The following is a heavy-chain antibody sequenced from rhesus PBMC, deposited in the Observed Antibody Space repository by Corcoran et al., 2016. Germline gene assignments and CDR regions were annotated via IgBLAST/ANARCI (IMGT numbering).Heavy chain of an antibody. CDR1: GYSISSGYY. CDR2: ITCRVST. CDR3: AGGSRETKLDY. J-gene: IGHJ4*01. D-gene: IGHD4-29*01. Sequence: QVQLQESGPGLVKPSETLSLTCAVSGYSISSGYYWSWIRQPPGKGLEGIGYITCRVSTSYNPSLKSRVTISRDTSKNQFSLKLSSVTAADTAVYYCAGGSRETKLDYWGQGVLVTVSS. V-gene: IGHV4-122*02.